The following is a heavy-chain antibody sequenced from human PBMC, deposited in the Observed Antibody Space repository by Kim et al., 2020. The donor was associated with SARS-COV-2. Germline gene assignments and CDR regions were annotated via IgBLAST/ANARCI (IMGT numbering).Heavy chain of an antibody. CDR2: IIPILGIA. CDR3: ARDTTYCSSTSCYPAGWFDP. Sequence: SVKVSCKASGGTFSSYAISWVRQAPGQGLEWMGRIIPILGIANYAQKFQGRVTITADKSTSTAYMELSSLRSEDTAVYYCARDTTYCSSTSCYPAGWFDPWGQGTLVTVSS. CDR1: GGTFSSYA. J-gene: IGHJ5*02. D-gene: IGHD2-2*01. V-gene: IGHV1-69*04.